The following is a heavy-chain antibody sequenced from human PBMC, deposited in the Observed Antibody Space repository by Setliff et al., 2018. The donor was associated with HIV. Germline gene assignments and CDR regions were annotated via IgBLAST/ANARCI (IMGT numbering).Heavy chain of an antibody. Sequence: GGSLRLSCAASGFTFSKYWMSWVRQAPGKGLEWVASVNPDGSVRYYVDSVKGRFIISRDEAKNSVFLQMNSLKVEDTAIYYCATISGVPDYWGQGTLVTVSS. CDR1: GFTFSKYW. V-gene: IGHV3-7*03. J-gene: IGHJ4*02. CDR2: VNPDGSVR. D-gene: IGHD3-3*02. CDR3: ATISGVPDY.